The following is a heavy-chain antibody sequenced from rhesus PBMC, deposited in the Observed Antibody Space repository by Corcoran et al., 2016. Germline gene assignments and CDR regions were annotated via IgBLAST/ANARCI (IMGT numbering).Heavy chain of an antibody. CDR1: GFSLSTSGLG. D-gene: IGHD6-31*01. CDR2: IYWDDDK. J-gene: IGHJ6*01. CDR3: ARVSPHSSGWYSNGLDS. V-gene: IGHV2S1*01. Sequence: QVTLKESGPALVKPTQTLTLTCTFSGFSLSTSGLGVGWIRQPPGKALEWLARIYWDDDKYYSTSLKSRLTISKDTSKNQVVLTLTNMDPVDTATYYCARVSPHSSGWYSNGLDSWGQGVVVTVSS.